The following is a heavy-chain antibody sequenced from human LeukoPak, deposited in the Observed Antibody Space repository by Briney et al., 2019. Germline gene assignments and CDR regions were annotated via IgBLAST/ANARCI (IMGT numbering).Heavy chain of an antibody. Sequence: PSETLSLTCTVSGGSISSGSYYWSWIRQPAGKGLEWIGRIYTSGSTNYNPSLKGRVTISVDTSKNQLSLKLSSVTAADTAVYYCARDHDILTGYLDYWGQGTLVTVSS. V-gene: IGHV4-61*02. CDR2: IYTSGST. J-gene: IGHJ4*02. D-gene: IGHD3-9*01. CDR1: GGSISSGSYY. CDR3: ARDHDILTGYLDY.